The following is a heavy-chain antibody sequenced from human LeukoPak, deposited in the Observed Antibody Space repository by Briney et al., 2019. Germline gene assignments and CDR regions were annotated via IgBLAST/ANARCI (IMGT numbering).Heavy chain of an antibody. CDR2: INHSGST. D-gene: IGHD3-3*01. Sequence: SETLSLTCAVYGGSFSGYYWSWIRQPPGKGLEWIGEINHSGSTNYNPSLKSRVTISVDTSKNQFSLKLSSVTAADTAVYYCARDNFPGYYYYGMDVWGQGTTVTVSS. CDR3: ARDNFPGYYYYGMDV. V-gene: IGHV4-34*01. J-gene: IGHJ6*02. CDR1: GGSFSGYY.